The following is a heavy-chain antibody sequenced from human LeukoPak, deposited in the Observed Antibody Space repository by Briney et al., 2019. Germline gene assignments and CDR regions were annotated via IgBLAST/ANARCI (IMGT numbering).Heavy chain of an antibody. Sequence: GGSLRLSCAASGFTFTSYGMHWVRQAPGKGLEWVAFIRYDGSQKFYADSVKGRFTISRDNSKNTLYLQMNSLRAEDTAVYYCAKTPTVSNWGQGTLVTVSS. D-gene: IGHD4-17*01. CDR3: AKTPTVSN. J-gene: IGHJ4*02. V-gene: IGHV3-30*02. CDR2: IRYDGSQK. CDR1: GFTFTSYG.